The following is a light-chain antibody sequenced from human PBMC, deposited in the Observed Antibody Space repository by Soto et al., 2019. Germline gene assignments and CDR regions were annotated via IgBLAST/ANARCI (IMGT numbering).Light chain of an antibody. CDR1: QSVSGSY. V-gene: IGKV3D-20*02. CDR2: ATS. J-gene: IGKJ5*01. CDR3: HQRYNWPRVT. Sequence: VLTQPPGPLSLSPWEGATLSCTARQSVSGSYLACYQQQPGQAPSLLIYATSTRATGIPDRFIGTGSGTDFTLTISRLEHEDFAVYFCHQRYNWPRVTFGQGTRLEIK.